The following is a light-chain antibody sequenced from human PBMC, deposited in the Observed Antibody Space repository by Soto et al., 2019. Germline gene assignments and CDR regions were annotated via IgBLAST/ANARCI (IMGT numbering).Light chain of an antibody. Sequence: AIPMTQSPSSLSASVGDRVTITCRASQGIRTELGWYQQKPGKDPKLLIYGASSLQSVVPSRFSGSGSGTDFTLTTSSLQPEDFATYFCQQDYNYPRTFGRGTKV. J-gene: IGKJ1*01. CDR3: QQDYNYPRT. V-gene: IGKV1-6*01. CDR2: GAS. CDR1: QGIRTE.